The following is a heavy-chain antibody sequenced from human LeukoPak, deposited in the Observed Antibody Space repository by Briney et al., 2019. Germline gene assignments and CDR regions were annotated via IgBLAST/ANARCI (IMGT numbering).Heavy chain of an antibody. CDR3: ARSKSRGLLNDAFDI. CDR2: ISGSGGST. Sequence: GGSLRLSCAASGFTFSTYGMTWVRQAPGKGLEWVSAISGSGGSTYYADSVKGRFTISRDNSKNTLYLQMNSLRAEDTAVYYCARSKSRGLLNDAFDIWGQGTMVTVSS. CDR1: GFTFSTYG. J-gene: IGHJ3*02. V-gene: IGHV3-23*01.